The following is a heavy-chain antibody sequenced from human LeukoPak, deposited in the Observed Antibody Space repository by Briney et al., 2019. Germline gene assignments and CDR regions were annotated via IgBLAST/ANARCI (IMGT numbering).Heavy chain of an antibody. CDR2: ISADNGNT. V-gene: IGHV1-18*01. D-gene: IGHD6-13*01. CDR3: ARASASLTGLALFGFDL. Sequence: ASVKVSCKASGYTFTSFGITWVRQAPGQGLEWMGWISADNGNTNYAQNLQDRVTVTTDTSTTTAYMELRSLRSDDTAVYFCARASASLTGLALFGFDLWGQGTLVTVSS. J-gene: IGHJ4*02. CDR1: GYTFTSFG.